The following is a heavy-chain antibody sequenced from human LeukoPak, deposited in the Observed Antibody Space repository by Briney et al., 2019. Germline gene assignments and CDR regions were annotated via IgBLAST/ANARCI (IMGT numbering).Heavy chain of an antibody. Sequence: PGGSPRLSCAASGFTFSTYAMSWVRQAPGKGLEWVSAISGSGINTYYADSVKGRFTIPRDNSKNTLYLQMNSLRAEDTAVYYCAKSPGSVIVPSLYYFDYWGQGTLVTVSS. V-gene: IGHV3-23*01. J-gene: IGHJ4*02. D-gene: IGHD2/OR15-2a*01. CDR2: ISGSGINT. CDR1: GFTFSTYA. CDR3: AKSPGSVIVPSLYYFDY.